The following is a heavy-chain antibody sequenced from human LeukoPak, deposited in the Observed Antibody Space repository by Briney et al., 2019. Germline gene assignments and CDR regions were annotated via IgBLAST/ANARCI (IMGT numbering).Heavy chain of an antibody. CDR2: ISSSGSTI. D-gene: IGHD4-17*01. V-gene: IGHV3-48*03. J-gene: IGHJ6*03. CDR3: ARDYGDYYNYYYYYLDV. Sequence: PGGSLRLSCAASGFTFSSYEMNWVRQAPGKGLEWVSYISSSGSTIYYADSVKGRFTISRDNSKNSLYLQMNSLRPEDTAVYYCARDYGDYYNYYYYYLDVWGKGTPVTISS. CDR1: GFTFSSYE.